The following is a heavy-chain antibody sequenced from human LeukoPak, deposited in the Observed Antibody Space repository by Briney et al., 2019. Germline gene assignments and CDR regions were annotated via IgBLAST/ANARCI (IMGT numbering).Heavy chain of an antibody. Sequence: ASVKVSCKASGYTFTSYYMHWVRQAPGQGLEWMGVINPSGGRTSCAQKFQGRVTMTRDTSTSTVYMELSSLRSEDTAVYCCDISAMAKKYYFDYWGQGTLVTVSS. CDR2: INPSGGRT. CDR1: GYTFTSYY. D-gene: IGHD5-18*01. V-gene: IGHV1-46*03. J-gene: IGHJ4*02. CDR3: DISAMAKKYYFDY.